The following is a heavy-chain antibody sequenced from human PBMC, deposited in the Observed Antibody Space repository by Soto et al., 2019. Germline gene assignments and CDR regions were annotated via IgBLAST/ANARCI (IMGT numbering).Heavy chain of an antibody. CDR2: MNPNSGNT. Sequence: ASVKVSCKASGYTFTSYDINWVRQATGQGLEWMGWMNPNSGNTGYAQKFQGGVTMTRNTSISTAYMELSSLRSEDTAVYYCARARKRYCSGGSCYSRYWFDPWGQGTLVTVSS. CDR3: ARARKRYCSGGSCYSRYWFDP. D-gene: IGHD2-15*01. V-gene: IGHV1-8*01. J-gene: IGHJ5*02. CDR1: GYTFTSYD.